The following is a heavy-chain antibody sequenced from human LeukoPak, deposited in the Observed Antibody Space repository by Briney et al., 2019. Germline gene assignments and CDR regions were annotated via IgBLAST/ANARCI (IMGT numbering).Heavy chain of an antibody. J-gene: IGHJ5*02. D-gene: IGHD6-13*01. CDR3: AKAYSTSWYHLAGS. V-gene: IGHV3-23*01. CDR1: GFTFGTYA. Sequence: GGSLRLSCAASGFTFGTYAVSWVRQAPEKGLEWVSDISGSGGTTKYADSVNGRFTISRDNSKNTLYLQMNSLSADDTAVYYCAKAYSTSWYHLAGSWGQGTLVTVSS. CDR2: ISGSGGTT.